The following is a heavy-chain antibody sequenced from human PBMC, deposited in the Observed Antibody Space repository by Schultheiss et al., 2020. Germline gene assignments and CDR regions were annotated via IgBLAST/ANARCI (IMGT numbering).Heavy chain of an antibody. J-gene: IGHJ4*02. V-gene: IGHV4-59*08. CDR3: ARGSYGDYGDC. CDR1: GGSISSYY. Sequence: SETLSLTCTVSGGSISSYYWSWIRQPPGKGLEWIGYIYYSGSTNYNPSLKSRVTISMDTSKNQLSLRLSSVTAADTAVYYCARGSYGDYGDCWGQGTLVTVSS. CDR2: IYYSGST. D-gene: IGHD1-26*01.